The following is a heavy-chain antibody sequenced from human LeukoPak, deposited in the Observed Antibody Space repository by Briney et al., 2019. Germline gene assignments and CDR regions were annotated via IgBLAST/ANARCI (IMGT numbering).Heavy chain of an antibody. D-gene: IGHD3-10*01. Sequence: ASVKVSCKASGYTFTSYYMHWVRQAPGQGLEWMGIINPSGGSTSYAQKFQGRVTMTRDTSTSTVYMELSSLRSEDTAVYYCARATHAWMVRGPKYYYMDVWGKGTTVTISS. CDR1: GYTFTSYY. V-gene: IGHV1-46*01. CDR3: ARATHAWMVRGPKYYYMDV. J-gene: IGHJ6*03. CDR2: INPSGGST.